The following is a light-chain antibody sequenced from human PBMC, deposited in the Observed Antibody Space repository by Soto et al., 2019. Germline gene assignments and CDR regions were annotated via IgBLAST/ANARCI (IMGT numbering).Light chain of an antibody. J-gene: IGKJ1*01. V-gene: IGKV3-20*01. CDR2: GAS. CDR3: QQYGSSPWT. Sequence: EIVLTQSPGTLSLSPGERATLSCRASQSVSRIYLAWYQQKPGQAPRLLIYGASSRATGIPDRFSGSGSGTDFTLTISRLEPEDFAVYYCQQYGSSPWTFGQGTKGEIK. CDR1: QSVSRIY.